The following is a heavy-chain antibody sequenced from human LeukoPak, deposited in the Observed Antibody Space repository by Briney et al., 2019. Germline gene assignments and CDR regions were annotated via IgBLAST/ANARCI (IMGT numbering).Heavy chain of an antibody. CDR3: AKEFGHYYDSSGYYYDY. V-gene: IGHV3-23*01. CDR1: GFTFSSYA. CDR2: ISGSGGST. Sequence: GGSLRLSCAASGFTFSSYAMSWVRQAPGKGLEWVSAISGSGGSTHYADSVKGRFTISRDNSKNTLYLQMNSLRAEDTAVYYCAKEFGHYYDSSGYYYDYWGQGTLVTVSS. J-gene: IGHJ4*02. D-gene: IGHD3-22*01.